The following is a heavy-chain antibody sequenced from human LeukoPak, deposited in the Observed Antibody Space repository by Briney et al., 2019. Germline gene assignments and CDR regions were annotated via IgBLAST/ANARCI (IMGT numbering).Heavy chain of an antibody. CDR3: ARTTEAHSWRTRYYDYYMDV. CDR2: IYYSGST. D-gene: IGHD6-13*01. CDR1: GVSISSSNSY. V-gene: IGHV4-61*05. J-gene: IGHJ6*03. Sequence: PSETLSLTCTVSGVSISSSNSYWGWIRQPPGKGLEWIGYIYYSGSTNYNPSLKSRVTISVDTSKNQFSLKLSPVTAADTAVYYCARTTEAHSWRTRYYDYYMDVWGKGTTVTVSS.